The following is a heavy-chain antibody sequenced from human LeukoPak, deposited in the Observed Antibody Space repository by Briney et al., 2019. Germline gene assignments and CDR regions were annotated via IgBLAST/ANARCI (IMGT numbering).Heavy chain of an antibody. D-gene: IGHD6-19*01. CDR1: GFTFDDYA. J-gene: IGHJ4*02. Sequence: GRSLRLSCAASGFTFDDYAMHWVRQAPGKGLEWVSGISWNSGSIGYADSVKGRFTISRDNAKNSLYLQMNSLRAEDTAVYYCAREWAVAAFDYWGQGTLVTVSS. CDR2: ISWNSGSI. CDR3: AREWAVAAFDY. V-gene: IGHV3-9*01.